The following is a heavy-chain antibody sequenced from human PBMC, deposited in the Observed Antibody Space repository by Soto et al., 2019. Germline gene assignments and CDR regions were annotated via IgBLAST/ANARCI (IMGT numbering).Heavy chain of an antibody. CDR2: IYYSGST. V-gene: IGHV4-59*01. J-gene: IGHJ4*02. Sequence: SETLSLTCTVSGGSISSYYWSWIRQPPGKGLEWIGYIYYSGSTNYNPSLKSRITISVDKSKIHFSLKLSSLTAADTAVYYCARDGYGSGRPFDYWGQGTLVTVSS. D-gene: IGHD3-10*01. CDR1: GGSISSYY. CDR3: ARDGYGSGRPFDY.